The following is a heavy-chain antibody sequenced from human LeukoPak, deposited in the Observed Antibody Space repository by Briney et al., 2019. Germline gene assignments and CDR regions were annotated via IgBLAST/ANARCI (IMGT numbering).Heavy chain of an antibody. CDR3: ARDSVYYDILTGYYNRYFDL. D-gene: IGHD3-9*01. CDR2: IYYSGST. CDR1: GGSISSYY. J-gene: IGHJ2*01. Sequence: PSETLSLTCTVSGGSISSYYWSWIRQPPGKGLEWIGDIYYSGSTNYNPSLKSRVTISVDTSKNQFSLKLSSVTAADTAVYYRARDSVYYDILTGYYNRYFDLWGRGTLVTVSS. V-gene: IGHV4-59*01.